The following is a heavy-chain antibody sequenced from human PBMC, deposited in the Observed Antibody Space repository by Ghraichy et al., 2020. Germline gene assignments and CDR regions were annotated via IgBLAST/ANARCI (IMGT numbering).Heavy chain of an antibody. V-gene: IGHV3-30*18. CDR3: AKEYGGPQNVYFDY. CDR1: GFTFSSYG. D-gene: IGHD4-23*01. Sequence: GGSLRLSCAASGFTFSSYGMHWVRQAPGKGLEWVAVISYDGSNKYYADSVKGRFTISRDNSKNTLYLQMNSLRAEDTAVYYCAKEYGGPQNVYFDYWGQGTLVTGSS. J-gene: IGHJ4*02. CDR2: ISYDGSNK.